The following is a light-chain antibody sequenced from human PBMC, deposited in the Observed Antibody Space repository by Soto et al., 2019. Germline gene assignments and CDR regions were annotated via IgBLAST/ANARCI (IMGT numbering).Light chain of an antibody. CDR3: MQATHWPRT. Sequence: DVVMTQSPLSLPVTLGQPASISCRSSQSLLYSDGNTYLNWFHQRPGQSPRRLIYKVSIRDSGVPDRFVGTGSCTHFTLSISRVEADDVGIYYCMQATHWPRTFGQGTRLDIK. J-gene: IGKJ1*01. CDR2: KVS. V-gene: IGKV2-30*01. CDR1: QSLLYSDGNTY.